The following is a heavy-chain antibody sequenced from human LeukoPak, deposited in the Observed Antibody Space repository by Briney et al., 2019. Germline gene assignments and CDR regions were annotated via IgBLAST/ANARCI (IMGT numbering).Heavy chain of an antibody. D-gene: IGHD6-19*01. CDR2: ISWDGGST. CDR1: GFTFDDYA. J-gene: IGHJ3*02. CDR3: ARVKGVGYSSGWYVDAFDI. Sequence: PGGSLRLSCAASGFTFDDYAMHWVRQAPGKGLEWVSLISWDGGSTYYADSVKGRFTISRDNSKNSLYLQMNSLRAEDTALYYCARVKGVGYSSGWYVDAFDIWGQGTMVTVSS. V-gene: IGHV3-43D*03.